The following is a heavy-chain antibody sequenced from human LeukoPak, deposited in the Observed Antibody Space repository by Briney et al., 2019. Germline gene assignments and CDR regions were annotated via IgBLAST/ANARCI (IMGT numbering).Heavy chain of an antibody. CDR3: ARESWSIAAAGLDAFDI. Sequence: PGGSLRLSCAASGFTFRSYWMSWVRQAPGKGLECGANIKQDGSEKYYVDSVKGRFTISRDNAKNSLYLQMNSLRAEDTAVYYCARESWSIAAAGLDAFDIWGQGTMVTVSS. CDR2: IKQDGSEK. CDR1: GFTFRSYW. V-gene: IGHV3-7*01. D-gene: IGHD6-13*01. J-gene: IGHJ3*02.